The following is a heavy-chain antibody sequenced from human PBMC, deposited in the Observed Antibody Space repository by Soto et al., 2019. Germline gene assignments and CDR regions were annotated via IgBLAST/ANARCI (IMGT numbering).Heavy chain of an antibody. Sequence: QVQLVQSGAEVKSPGASVKVSCKASGYTFTDHYILWLRQAPGQGLEWMGWVNPISAGTIYAQKVRGGVTMTRDTSTSTAYLELRSLTSDATAVYYCARAKNFGSGELDYWGQGTLVTVSS. D-gene: IGHD3-10*01. J-gene: IGHJ4*02. CDR3: ARAKNFGSGELDY. CDR2: VNPISAGT. V-gene: IGHV1-2*02. CDR1: GYTFTDHY.